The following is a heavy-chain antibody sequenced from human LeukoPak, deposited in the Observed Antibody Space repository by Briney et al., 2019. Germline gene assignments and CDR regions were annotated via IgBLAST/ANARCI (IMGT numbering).Heavy chain of an antibody. CDR1: GFTFSSYG. J-gene: IGHJ3*02. V-gene: IGHV3-30*19. CDR2: IWYDGSNK. CDR3: ARGAVFEDSGIDAFEI. Sequence: GGSLRLSCAASGFTFSSYGMHWVRQAPGKGLEWVAVIWYDGSNKYYADSVKGRFTISRDNSKNTLYLQMNSLRAEDTAVYYCARGAVFEDSGIDAFEIWGQGTMVTVSS. D-gene: IGHD1-26*01.